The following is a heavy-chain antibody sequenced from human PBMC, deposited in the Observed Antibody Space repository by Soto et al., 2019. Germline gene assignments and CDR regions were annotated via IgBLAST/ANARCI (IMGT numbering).Heavy chain of an antibody. CDR3: AIGPRMWLAGGGY. V-gene: IGHV4-34*01. CDR2: INHSGIT. Sequence: SETLSLTCAVYGGSFSGYYWSWIRQPPGKGLEWIGEINHSGITDYNPSLKSRITISIDTSKKQFSLKLNSVTAADTAVYYCAIGPRMWLAGGGYWGQGTQVTVSS. J-gene: IGHJ4*02. CDR1: GGSFSGYY. D-gene: IGHD6-19*01.